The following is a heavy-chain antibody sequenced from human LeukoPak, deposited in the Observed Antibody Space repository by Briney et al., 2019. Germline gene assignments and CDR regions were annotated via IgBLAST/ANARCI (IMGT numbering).Heavy chain of an antibody. J-gene: IGHJ4*02. CDR2: IYYSGST. CDR3: ARTGGIVAA. V-gene: IGHV4-59*01. D-gene: IGHD6-13*01. CDR1: GGSISSYY. Sequence: PSETLSLTCTVSGGSISSYYWSWIRQPPGKGLEWIGYIYYSGSTNYNPSLKSRVTISVDTSKNQFSLKLSSVTAADTAVYYCARTGGIVAAWGQGTLVTVSS.